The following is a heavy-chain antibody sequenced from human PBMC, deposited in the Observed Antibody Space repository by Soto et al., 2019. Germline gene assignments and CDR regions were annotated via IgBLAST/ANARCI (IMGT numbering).Heavy chain of an antibody. CDR2: INSDGSST. CDR1: GFTFSSYW. V-gene: IGHV3-74*01. J-gene: IGHJ6*02. D-gene: IGHD1-26*01. CDR3: AILRSGSYGRYYYGMDV. Sequence: GGSLRLSCAASGFTFSSYWMHWVRQAPGKGLVWVSRINSDGSSTSYADSVKGRFTISRDNAKNTLYLQMNSLRAEDTAVYYCAILRSGSYGRYYYGMDVWGQGTTVTVSS.